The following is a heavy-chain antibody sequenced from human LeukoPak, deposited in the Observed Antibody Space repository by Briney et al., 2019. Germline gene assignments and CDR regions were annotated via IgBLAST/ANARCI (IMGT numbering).Heavy chain of an antibody. Sequence: PGGSLRLSCAASGFTFSDYYMSWIRQAPGKGLEWVSYISSSGSTIYYADSVKGRFTISRDNAKNSLYLQMNSLRAEDTAVYYCARVPGEVRLGQQLANYYYYMDVWGKGTTVTVSS. CDR2: ISSSGSTI. CDR3: ARVPGEVRLGQQLANYYYYMDV. CDR1: GFTFSDYY. J-gene: IGHJ6*03. D-gene: IGHD6-13*01. V-gene: IGHV3-11*04.